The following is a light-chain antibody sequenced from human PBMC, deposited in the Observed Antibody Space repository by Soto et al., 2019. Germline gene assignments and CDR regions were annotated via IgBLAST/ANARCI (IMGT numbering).Light chain of an antibody. Sequence: DIQMTQSPSTLSGSVGDRVTITCRASQTISSWLAWYQQKPGKPPKLLIYDASSLQSGVPSKFSGGGSGTEFTLTISSLQPDDFATYYCQQYYNYWTFGQGTKVDIK. J-gene: IGKJ1*01. CDR1: QTISSW. CDR3: QQYYNYWT. CDR2: DAS. V-gene: IGKV1-5*01.